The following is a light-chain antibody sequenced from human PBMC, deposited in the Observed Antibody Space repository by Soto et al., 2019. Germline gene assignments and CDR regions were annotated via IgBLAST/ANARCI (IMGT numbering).Light chain of an antibody. CDR1: SAYSNYK. V-gene: IGLV9-49*01. CDR3: GADHGSGSNFGRV. J-gene: IGLJ3*02. CDR2: VGTGGIVG. Sequence: QPVLTQPPSASASLGASVTLTCTLSSAYSNYKVDWYQQRPGKGPRFVMRVGTGGIVGSKGDGIPDRFSVLGSGLNRYLTIKNIQEEDESDYHCGADHGSGSNFGRVFGGGTQLTVL.